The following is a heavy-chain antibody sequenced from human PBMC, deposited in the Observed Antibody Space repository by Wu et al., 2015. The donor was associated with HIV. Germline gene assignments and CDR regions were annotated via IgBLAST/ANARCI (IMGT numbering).Heavy chain of an antibody. V-gene: IGHV1-69*12. J-gene: IGHJ4*02. Sequence: QVQLVQSGAEVKKPGSSVKVSCKASGGTFKSFAISWVRQAPGQGLEWMGGITPLFGTTNYAQKFQGRLTITADESTSTGYMELNSLNSDDTAVYYCARDDVLGTSFDYWGQGTLVTVSS. CDR1: GGTFKSFA. CDR2: ITPLFGTT. CDR3: ARDDVLGTSFDY. D-gene: IGHD3-16*01.